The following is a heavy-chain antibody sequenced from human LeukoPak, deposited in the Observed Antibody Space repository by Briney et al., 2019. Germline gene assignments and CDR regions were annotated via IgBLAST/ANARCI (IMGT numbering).Heavy chain of an antibody. CDR2: INAGNGNT. CDR3: ARSTDCSGGSCYSPYYYYYYGMDV. V-gene: IGHV1-3*01. Sequence: GASVKVSCKASGYTFTSYAMHWVRQAPGQRLEWMGWINAGNGNTKYSQKFQGRVTITRDISASTAYMELSSLRSEDTAVYYCARSTDCSGGSCYSPYYYYYYGMDVWGQGTTVTVSS. D-gene: IGHD2-15*01. J-gene: IGHJ6*02. CDR1: GYTFTSYA.